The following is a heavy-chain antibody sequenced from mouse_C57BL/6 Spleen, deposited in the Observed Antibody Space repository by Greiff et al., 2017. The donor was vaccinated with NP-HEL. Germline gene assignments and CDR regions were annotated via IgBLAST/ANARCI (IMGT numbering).Heavy chain of an antibody. J-gene: IGHJ1*03. D-gene: IGHD1-1*01. CDR2: IRNKANGYTT. CDR1: GFTFTDYY. Sequence: EVMLVESGGGLVQPGGSLSLSCAASGFTFTDYYMSWVRQPPGKALEWLGFIRNKANGYTTEYSASVKGRFTISRDNSQSILYLQMNALRAEDSATYYCARSYYGSSRYWYFDVWGTGTTVTVSS. CDR3: ARSYYGSSRYWYFDV. V-gene: IGHV7-3*01.